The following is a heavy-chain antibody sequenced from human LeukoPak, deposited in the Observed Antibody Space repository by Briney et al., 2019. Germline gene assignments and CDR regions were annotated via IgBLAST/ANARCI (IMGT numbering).Heavy chain of an antibody. D-gene: IGHD1-14*01. CDR1: GYSFTSYW. Sequence: GESLKISCKGSGYSFTSYWIGWVRQMPGKGLEWMGIIYPGDSDTRYSPSFQGQVTTSADKSISTAYLQWSSLKASDTAMYYCARRPVPQTNIFDYWGQGTLVTVSS. CDR2: IYPGDSDT. V-gene: IGHV5-51*01. CDR3: ARRPVPQTNIFDY. J-gene: IGHJ4*02.